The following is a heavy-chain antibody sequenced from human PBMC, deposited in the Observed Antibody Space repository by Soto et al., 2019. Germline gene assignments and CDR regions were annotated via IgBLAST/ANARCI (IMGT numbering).Heavy chain of an antibody. D-gene: IGHD6-19*01. Sequence: QVQLQESGPGLVKPSETLSLTCSVSGVSISRHYWSWIRQPPGKGLEWIGYISYSGSTNYSPSLKSRVTISLDTSKSQFSLNLSSVTAADTAVYYCARGRAEEAVSFAYWGQGALVIVSS. V-gene: IGHV4-59*11. CDR3: ARGRAEEAVSFAY. CDR2: ISYSGST. CDR1: GVSISRHY. J-gene: IGHJ4*02.